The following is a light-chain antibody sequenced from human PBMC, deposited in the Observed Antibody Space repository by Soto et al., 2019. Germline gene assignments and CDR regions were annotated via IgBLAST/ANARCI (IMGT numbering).Light chain of an antibody. CDR1: QSISTW. CDR3: QQYNSYSRT. V-gene: IGKV1-5*03. J-gene: IGKJ1*01. CDR2: KTS. Sequence: DILMTQSPSFLSASVGDIVTITCRASQSISTWVAWYQQKPGKAPKLLIYKTSSLESGVPSRFRGSGSGTEFTLSINSLQPDDFATYFCQQYNSYSRTFGQGTKVDIK.